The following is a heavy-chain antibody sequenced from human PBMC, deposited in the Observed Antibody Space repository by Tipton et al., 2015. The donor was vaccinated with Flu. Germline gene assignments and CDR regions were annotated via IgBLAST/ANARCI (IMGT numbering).Heavy chain of an antibody. D-gene: IGHD4-11*01. CDR3: ARRDYSNYVSDPKSWFDP. V-gene: IGHV4-38-2*01. Sequence: TLSLTCEVSGDSISSDYYWGWVRQFAGKGLEWIGSVSRSGNTDYNPSLKGRVTISIDTSKNQFSLKMKSVTAADKAVYYCARRDYSNYVSDPKSWFDPWGQGTLVAVSS. CDR1: GDSISSDYY. CDR2: VSRSGNT. J-gene: IGHJ5*02.